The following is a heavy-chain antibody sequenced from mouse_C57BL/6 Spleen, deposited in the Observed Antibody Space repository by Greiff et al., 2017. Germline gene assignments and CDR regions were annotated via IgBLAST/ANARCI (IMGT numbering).Heavy chain of an antibody. CDR1: GYTFTSYW. V-gene: IGHV1-55*01. J-gene: IGHJ4*01. Sequence: QVQLQQSGAELVKPGASVKMSCKASGYTFTSYWIPWVKQRPGQGLEWIGDIYPGSGSTNYNEKFKSKATLTVDTSSSTAYMQLSSLTSEDSAVYDCARGTSSGAYALDYWGQGTSVTVSS. CDR2: IYPGSGST. D-gene: IGHD3-2*02. CDR3: ARGTSSGAYALDY.